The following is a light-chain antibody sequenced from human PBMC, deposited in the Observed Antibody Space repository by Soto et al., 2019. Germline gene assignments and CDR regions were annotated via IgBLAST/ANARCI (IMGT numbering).Light chain of an antibody. J-gene: IGKJ4*01. CDR3: HQRSKWPLT. CDR2: DAY. V-gene: IGKV3D-20*02. Sequence: EIALTQSPGTLSLSPGERATLSCRASQSIATSYLAWYQQKPGQPPRLLIYDAYNRATDIPARFSGSGSGTDFNLTISRLDPEDSAVYYCHQRSKWPLTFGGGTKVEIK. CDR1: QSIATSY.